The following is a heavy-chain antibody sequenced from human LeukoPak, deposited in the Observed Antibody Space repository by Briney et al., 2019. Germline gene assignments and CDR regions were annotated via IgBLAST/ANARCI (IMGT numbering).Heavy chain of an antibody. Sequence: WGSLRLSCAASGFTFSNYDMSWVRQAPGKGLEWVSTISGSGDNTYYADSVKGRFTISRDNSKNTLYLQMNSLRAEDAALYYCAKVVYGSGWPGWFDPWGQGTLVTVSS. CDR3: AKVVYGSGWPGWFDP. J-gene: IGHJ5*02. CDR1: GFTFSNYD. D-gene: IGHD6-19*01. V-gene: IGHV3-23*01. CDR2: ISGSGDNT.